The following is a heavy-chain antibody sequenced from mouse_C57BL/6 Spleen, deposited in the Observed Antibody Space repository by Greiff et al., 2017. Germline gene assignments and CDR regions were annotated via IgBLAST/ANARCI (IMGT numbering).Heavy chain of an antibody. D-gene: IGHD1-1*01. V-gene: IGHV1-18*01. CDR2: INPNNGGT. Sequence: EVQLQQSGPELVKPGASVKIPCKASGYTFTDYNMDWVKQSHGKSLEWIGDINPNNGGTIYNQKFKGKATLTVDKSSSTAYMELRSLTSEDTAVYYGTRRPLLYDYEDMDYWGQGTSVTVSS. CDR3: TRRPLLYDYEDMDY. J-gene: IGHJ4*01. CDR1: GYTFTDYN.